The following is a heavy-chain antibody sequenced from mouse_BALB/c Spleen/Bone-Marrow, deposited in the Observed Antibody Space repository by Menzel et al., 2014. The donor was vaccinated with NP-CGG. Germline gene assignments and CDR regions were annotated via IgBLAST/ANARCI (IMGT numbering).Heavy chain of an antibody. V-gene: IGHV1S81*02. CDR1: GYAFTIYY. CDR3: TRNGPDSSGYPAWFSY. J-gene: IGHJ3*01. D-gene: IGHD3-2*01. Sequence: QVQLKQSEAELVKPGASVKLSCKASGYAFTIYYMFWVKQRPGQGLEWIGEINPSNGGTNPNEKFKSKATLTVDKSSSXAYIQLSSLTSEDSAVYYCTRNGPDSSGYPAWFSYWGQGTLVTVSA. CDR2: INPSNGGT.